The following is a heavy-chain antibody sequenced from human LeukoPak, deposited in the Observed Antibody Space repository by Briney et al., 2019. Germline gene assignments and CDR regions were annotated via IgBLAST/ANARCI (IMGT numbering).Heavy chain of an antibody. CDR1: GYTFTGYY. Sequence: GASVKVSCKASGYTFTGYYMHWVRQAPGQGLEWMGWINPNSGGTNYAQKFQGRVTMTRDTSISTAYMELSRLRSDDTAVYYCARDNYYDSSGHFDYWGQGTLVTASS. CDR3: ARDNYYDSSGHFDY. CDR2: INPNSGGT. D-gene: IGHD3-22*01. J-gene: IGHJ4*02. V-gene: IGHV1-2*02.